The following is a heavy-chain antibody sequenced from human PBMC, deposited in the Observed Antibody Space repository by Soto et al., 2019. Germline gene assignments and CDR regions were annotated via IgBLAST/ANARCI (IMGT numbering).Heavy chain of an antibody. J-gene: IGHJ6*02. D-gene: IGHD2-15*01. CDR2: ISGSGGST. Sequence: PVGSLRLSCAASGFTFSSYAMSWVRQAPGKGLEWVSAISGSGGSTYYADSVKGRFTISRDNSKNTLYLQMNSLRAEDTAVYYCAKFEDIVVVVATYYYYGMDVWGQGTTVTVSS. CDR3: AKFEDIVVVVATYYYYGMDV. CDR1: GFTFSSYA. V-gene: IGHV3-23*01.